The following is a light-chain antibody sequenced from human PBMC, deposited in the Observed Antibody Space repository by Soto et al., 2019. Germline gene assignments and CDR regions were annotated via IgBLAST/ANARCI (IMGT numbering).Light chain of an antibody. J-gene: IGLJ1*01. CDR2: DVS. V-gene: IGLV2-14*01. CDR1: SSDVGGYNY. Sequence: QSALTQPASVSGSPGQSITISCTGTSSDVGGYNYVSWYQQLPGKVPKLMIYDVSDRPSGVSNRFSGSKSGNTASLTISGLQAEDEADYYCSSYTRSSLYVFGNGTKLTV. CDR3: SSYTRSSLYV.